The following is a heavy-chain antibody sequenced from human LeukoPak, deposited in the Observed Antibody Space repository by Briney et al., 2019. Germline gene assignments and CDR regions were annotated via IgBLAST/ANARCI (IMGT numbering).Heavy chain of an antibody. CDR3: VVGMTTVTWGLSDY. Sequence: ASVKVSCKASGYTFTSYGISWVRQAPGQGLEWMGWISAYNGNTNYAQKLQGRVTMTTDTSTSTAYMELRSLRSDDTAVYYRVVGMTTVTWGLSDYWGQGTLVTVSS. D-gene: IGHD4-17*01. J-gene: IGHJ4*02. CDR1: GYTFTSYG. V-gene: IGHV1-18*01. CDR2: ISAYNGNT.